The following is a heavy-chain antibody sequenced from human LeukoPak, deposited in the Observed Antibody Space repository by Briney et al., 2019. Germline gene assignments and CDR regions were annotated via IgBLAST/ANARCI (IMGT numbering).Heavy chain of an antibody. J-gene: IGHJ6*03. CDR1: GGSISTYY. CDR3: ARSPYCTTTSCPTPAYYFHYMDV. V-gene: IGHV4-59*12. D-gene: IGHD2-2*01. CDR2: IYYTGTT. Sequence: SETLSLTCRVSGGSISTYYWSWIRQLPGKGLEWIGYIYYTGTTNYNPSLRSRVTISVDTSRNQFSLNLSSVTAADTAVYHCARSPYCTTTSCPTPAYYFHYMDVWGKGTTVTVSS.